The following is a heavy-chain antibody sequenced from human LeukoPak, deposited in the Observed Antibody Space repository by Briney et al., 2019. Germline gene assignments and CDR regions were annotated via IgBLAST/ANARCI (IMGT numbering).Heavy chain of an antibody. CDR2: IYTSGST. CDR1: GGSISSYY. V-gene: IGHV4-4*07. Sequence: SETLSLTCTVSGGSISSYYWSWIRQPAGKGLEWIGRIYTSGSTNYNPSLKSRVTMSVDTSKNQFSLKLSSVTAADTAVYYCARERNFCGGDCHPSHFDYWGQGTLVTVSS. J-gene: IGHJ4*02. CDR3: ARERNFCGGDCHPSHFDY. D-gene: IGHD2-21*02.